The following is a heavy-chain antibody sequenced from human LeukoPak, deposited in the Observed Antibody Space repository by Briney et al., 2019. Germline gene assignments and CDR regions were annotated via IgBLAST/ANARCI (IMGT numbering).Heavy chain of an antibody. J-gene: IGHJ6*03. D-gene: IGHD1-26*01. CDR1: GFTFSDYN. CDR2: ITSIGTYI. CDR3: ARDPYSGLYGNDYYYYMDV. V-gene: IGHV3-21*01. Sequence: GGSLRLSCAASGFTFSDYNMNWVRQAPGKAMEWVSSITSIGTYILYADSVKGRFTISRDNAKNSLYLQMDSLGPEDTAVYYCARDPYSGLYGNDYYYYMDVWGKGTTVTISS.